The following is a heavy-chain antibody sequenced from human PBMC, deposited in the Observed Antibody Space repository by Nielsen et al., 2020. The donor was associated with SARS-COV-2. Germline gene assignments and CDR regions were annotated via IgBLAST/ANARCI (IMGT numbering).Heavy chain of an antibody. Sequence: GESLKISCVASGFIFSDYPIHWVRQAPGKGPEWVAVISSDGIKKDYADSVKGRFTISRDNSKNTLYLQMNSLRPEDTGVFYCVRGYRIRGVIVRAYWGQGTLVTVSS. J-gene: IGHJ4*02. CDR3: VRGYRIRGVIVRAY. CDR2: ISSDGIKK. V-gene: IGHV3-30-3*01. CDR1: GFIFSDYP. D-gene: IGHD3-10*01.